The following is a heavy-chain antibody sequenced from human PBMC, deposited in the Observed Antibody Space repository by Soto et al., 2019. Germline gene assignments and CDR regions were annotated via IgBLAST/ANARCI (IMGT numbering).Heavy chain of an antibody. V-gene: IGHV1-3*01. CDR3: ARDQGSSGWYVSSWFDP. Sequence: ASVKVSCKASGYTFTSYAMHWVRQAPGQRLEWMGWINAGNGNTKYSQKFQGRVTITRDTSASTAYMELSSLRSEDTAVYYCARDQGSSGWYVSSWFDPRGQGTLVTVS. CDR1: GYTFTSYA. J-gene: IGHJ5*02. D-gene: IGHD6-19*01. CDR2: INAGNGNT.